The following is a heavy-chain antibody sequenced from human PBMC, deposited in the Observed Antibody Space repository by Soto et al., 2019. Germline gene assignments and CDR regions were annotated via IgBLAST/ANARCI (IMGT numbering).Heavy chain of an antibody. V-gene: IGHV5-51*01. J-gene: IGHJ6*04. CDR3: ARHTPYYGMDV. CDR2: IYVGDSDT. CDR1: VFNSW. Sequence: GESVKISLSVSVFNSWIAWVRQMPGKGLEYVWIIYVGDSDTRYSPSFQGQVTISVDKSISTAFLQWSSLKASDTAVYYCARHTPYYGMDVWGKGTAVTVSS.